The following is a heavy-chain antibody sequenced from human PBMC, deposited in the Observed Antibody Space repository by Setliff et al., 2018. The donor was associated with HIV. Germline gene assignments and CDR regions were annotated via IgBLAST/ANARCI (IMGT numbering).Heavy chain of an antibody. CDR3: ARDGGSSTWGSGAFDV. V-gene: IGHV4-38-2*02. J-gene: IGHJ3*01. D-gene: IGHD7-27*01. CDR2: INHRGST. Sequence: PSETLSLTCTVSGGSISSGYYWGWIRQSPGKGLEWIGEINHRGSTNYNPSLKSRVTISVDTSKNQFSLRLNSVTAADTAVYYCARDGGSSTWGSGAFDVWGQGTVVTVSS. CDR1: GGSISSGYY.